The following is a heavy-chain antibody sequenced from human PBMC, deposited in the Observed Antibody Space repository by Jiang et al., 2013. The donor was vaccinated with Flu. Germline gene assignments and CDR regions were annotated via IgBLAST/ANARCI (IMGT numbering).Heavy chain of an antibody. D-gene: IGHD2-15*01. CDR1: GFTLSSYG. CDR2: LWSDGSTV. J-gene: IGHJ4*02. V-gene: IGHV3-33*01. CDR3: ARERPCTGGSCNPTEY. Sequence: GVVQPGRSLRLSCEVSGFTLSSYGMHWFRQAPGKGLEWVAVLWSDGSTVYYTDSVKGRFTISRDNSKNTLYLQMNSLRAEDTAVYYCARERPCTGGSCNPTEYWGQGTLVTVSS.